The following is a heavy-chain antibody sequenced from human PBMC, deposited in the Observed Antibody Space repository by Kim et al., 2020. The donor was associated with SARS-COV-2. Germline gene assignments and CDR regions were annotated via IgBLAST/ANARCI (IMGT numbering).Heavy chain of an antibody. CDR1: GFTFISYE. CDR3: ARNRPLPLDY. CDR2: MNPNSGNT. J-gene: IGHJ4*02. V-gene: IGHV1-8*02. Sequence: ASVKVSCKASGFTFISYEINWVRQAAGQGLEWMGWMNPNSGNTGYAQKFQGRITMTRNTSISTAYMELSGLRFEDTAVYYCARNRPLPLDYWGQGSLVTV.